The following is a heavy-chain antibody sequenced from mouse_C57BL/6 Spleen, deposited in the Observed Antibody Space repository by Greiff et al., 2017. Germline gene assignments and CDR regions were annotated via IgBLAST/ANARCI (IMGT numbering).Heavy chain of an antibody. Sequence: VQLQESGPELVKPGASVKISCKASGYAFSSSWMNWVKQRPGKGLEWIGRIYPGDGDTNYNGKFKGKATLTADKSSSTAYMQLSSLTSEDSAVYFCARWFFDYWGKGTTLTVSS. J-gene: IGHJ2*01. D-gene: IGHD2-2*01. CDR1: GYAFSSSW. V-gene: IGHV1-82*01. CDR3: ARWFFDY. CDR2: IYPGDGDT.